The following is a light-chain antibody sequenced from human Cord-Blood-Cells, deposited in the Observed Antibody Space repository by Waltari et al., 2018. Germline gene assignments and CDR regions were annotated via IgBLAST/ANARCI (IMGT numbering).Light chain of an antibody. J-gene: IGKJ1*01. CDR2: WAS. CDR3: QQYYSTPWT. CDR1: QSVLYSSNNKNY. V-gene: IGKV4-1*01. Sequence: DIVMTQSPDSLAVSLGERATINCKSSQSVLYSSNNKNYLAWYQQKPGQPPKLLIYWASTRESGVPERFSGSGSGTDFTLTISCLQAEDVAVYYCQQYYSTPWTFGQGTKVEIK.